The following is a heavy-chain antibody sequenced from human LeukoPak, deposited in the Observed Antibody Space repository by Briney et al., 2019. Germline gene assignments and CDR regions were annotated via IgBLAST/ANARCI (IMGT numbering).Heavy chain of an antibody. CDR3: ARVGSTVAAGTPDY. D-gene: IGHD6-13*01. CDR1: GFTFSDYY. Sequence: GGSLRLSGAASGFTFSDYYMSWIRQAPGKGLEWLSYISGSGSHTTYADSVRGRFTISRDNAKNSLSLQVNSLRADDTAVYYCARVGSTVAAGTPDYWGQGTLVTVSS. J-gene: IGHJ4*02. CDR2: ISGSGSHT. V-gene: IGHV3-11*06.